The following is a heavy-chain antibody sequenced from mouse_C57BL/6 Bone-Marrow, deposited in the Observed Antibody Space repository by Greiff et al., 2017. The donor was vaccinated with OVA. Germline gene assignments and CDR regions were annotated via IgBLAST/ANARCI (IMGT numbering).Heavy chain of an antibody. CDR2: IYPRSGNT. V-gene: IGHV1-81*01. CDR3: ARTTRYAMDY. Sequence: VQLQESGAELARPGASVKLSCKASGYTFTSYGISWVKQRTGQGLEWIGEIYPRSGNTYYNEKFKGKATLTADKSSSTAYMELRSLTSEDAAVDFCARTTRYAMDYWGQGTSVTVSS. CDR1: GYTFTSYG. J-gene: IGHJ4*01. D-gene: IGHD2-12*01.